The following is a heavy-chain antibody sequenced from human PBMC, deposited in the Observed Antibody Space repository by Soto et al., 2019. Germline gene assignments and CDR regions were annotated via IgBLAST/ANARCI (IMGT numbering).Heavy chain of an antibody. D-gene: IGHD6-13*01. CDR2: INHSGST. CDR1: GGSFSGYY. CDR3: ARDIAAAGTEGYYYYGMDV. V-gene: IGHV4-34*01. Sequence: PSETLSLTCAVYGGSFSGYYWSWIRQPPGKGLEWIGEINHSGSTNYNPSLKSRVTISVDTSKNQFSLKLSSVTAADTAVYYCARDIAAAGTEGYYYYGMDVWGQGTTVTVSS. J-gene: IGHJ6*02.